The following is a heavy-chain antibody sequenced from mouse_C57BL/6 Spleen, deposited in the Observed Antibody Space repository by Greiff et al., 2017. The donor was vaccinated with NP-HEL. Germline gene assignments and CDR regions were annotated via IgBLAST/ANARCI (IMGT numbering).Heavy chain of an antibody. CDR2: IDPSDSYT. V-gene: IGHV1-69*01. Sequence: QVQLKQPGAELVMPGASVKLSCKASGYTFTSYWMHWVKQRPGQGLEWIGEIDPSDSYTNYNQKFKGKSTLTVDKSSSTAYMQLSSLTSEDSAVYYCARAFITTVNRVFAYWGQGTLVTVSA. D-gene: IGHD1-1*01. J-gene: IGHJ3*01. CDR1: GYTFTSYW. CDR3: ARAFITTVNRVFAY.